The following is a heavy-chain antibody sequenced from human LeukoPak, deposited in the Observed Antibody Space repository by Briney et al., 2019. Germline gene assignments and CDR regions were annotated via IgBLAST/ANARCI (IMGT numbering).Heavy chain of an antibody. CDR1: GYTFTGYY. J-gene: IGHJ6*03. CDR2: INPNSGGT. Sequence: ASVKVSCKASGYTFTGYYMHWVRQAPGQGLEGMGWINPNSGGTNYAQKFQGRVTMTRDTSISTAYMELSRLRSDDTAVYYCAREMELRFLEWLGNYYMDVWGKGTTVTVSS. CDR3: AREMELRFLEWLGNYYMDV. V-gene: IGHV1-2*02. D-gene: IGHD3-3*01.